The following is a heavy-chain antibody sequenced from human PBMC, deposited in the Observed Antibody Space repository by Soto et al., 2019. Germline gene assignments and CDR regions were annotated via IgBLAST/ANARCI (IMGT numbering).Heavy chain of an antibody. CDR2: ISYDGKKE. V-gene: IGHV3-30*18. Sequence: QVELVESGGGVVQPGRSLRLACATSGFYFGSYAMHWVRHRPGKGLEWLAFISYDGKKEYYADSVKGRFTISRDNSQSTFFLQMGSLRPEDTAGYYWAKLSYDSSGSTGDLDFWGQGTLVTVSS. J-gene: IGHJ4*02. D-gene: IGHD3-22*01. CDR3: AKLSYDSSGSTGDLDF. CDR1: GFYFGSYA.